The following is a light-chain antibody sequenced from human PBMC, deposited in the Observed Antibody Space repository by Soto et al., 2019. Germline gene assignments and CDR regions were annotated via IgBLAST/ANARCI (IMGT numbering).Light chain of an antibody. CDR1: SSDVGGYNY. CDR2: DVT. V-gene: IGLV2-14*01. CDR3: SSYRCGDTYV. J-gene: IGLJ1*01. Sequence: QSVLTQPASVSGSPGQSITISCTGTSSDVGGYNYVSWYQQHPGKAPKLMIYDVTNRPSGVSNRFSGSKSGNTASLTISGLQAEDEAYYYCSSYRCGDTYVLGIGTKVTVL.